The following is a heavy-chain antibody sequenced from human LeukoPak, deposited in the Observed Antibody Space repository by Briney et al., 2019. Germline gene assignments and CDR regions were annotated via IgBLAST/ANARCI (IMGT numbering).Heavy chain of an antibody. CDR1: GFTFSSYE. Sequence: PGGSLRLSCAASGFTFSSYEMNWVRQAPGKGLEWVSYISSSGSTIYYADSVKGRFTISRDNAKNSLYLQMNSLRAEDTAVYYCARVGGQYDAFDIWGQGTMVTVSS. CDR3: ARVGGQYDAFDI. D-gene: IGHD3-16*01. V-gene: IGHV3-48*03. J-gene: IGHJ3*02. CDR2: ISSSGSTI.